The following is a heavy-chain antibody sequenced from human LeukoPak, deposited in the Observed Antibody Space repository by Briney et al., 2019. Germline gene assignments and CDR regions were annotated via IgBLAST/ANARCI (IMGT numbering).Heavy chain of an antibody. V-gene: IGHV4-34*01. CDR3: ARLGYCSGGSCYNQWLEPFDY. CDR2: INHSGST. D-gene: IGHD2-15*01. J-gene: IGHJ4*02. Sequence: SETLSLTCAVYGGSFSGYYWSWIRQPPGKGLEWIGEINHSGSTNYNPSPKSRVTVSVDTSKNHFSLKLSSVTAADTAVYYCARLGYCSGGSCYNQWLEPFDYWGQGTLVTVSS. CDR1: GGSFSGYY.